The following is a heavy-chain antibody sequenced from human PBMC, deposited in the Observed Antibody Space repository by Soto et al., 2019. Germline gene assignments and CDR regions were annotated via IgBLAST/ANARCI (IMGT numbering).Heavy chain of an antibody. CDR2: IFYSGST. CDR3: ARDAAVKPMIVVVHGLGFDY. J-gene: IGHJ4*02. CDR1: GGSISSSSYK. V-gene: IGHV4-39*02. D-gene: IGHD3-22*01. Sequence: PSETLSLTCTVSGGSISSSSYKWGWIRQPPGKSLEWIGNIFYSGSTYYNPSLKSRVTLSVDTSKNQFSLTLSSVTAADTAVYYCARDAAVKPMIVVVHGLGFDYWGQGTLVTVSS.